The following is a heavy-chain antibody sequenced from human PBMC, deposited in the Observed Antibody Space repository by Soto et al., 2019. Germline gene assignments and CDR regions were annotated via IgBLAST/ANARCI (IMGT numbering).Heavy chain of an antibody. CDR3: THSLHTIFGVVTTYWFDP. V-gene: IGHV2-5*02. D-gene: IGHD3-3*01. CDR1: GFSLSTSGVG. Sequence: QITLKESGPTLVKPTQTLTLTCTFSGFSLSTSGVGVGWIRQPHGKALEWLALIYWDDDKSYSPSLKSRRTITKDTSNNQVNLTMTSMDPVHTAPYFCTHSLHTIFGVVTTYWFDPRGKGSLVTVSS. J-gene: IGHJ5*01. CDR2: IYWDDDK.